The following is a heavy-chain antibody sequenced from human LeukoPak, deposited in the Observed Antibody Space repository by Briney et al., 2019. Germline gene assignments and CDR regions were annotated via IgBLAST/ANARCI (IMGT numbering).Heavy chain of an antibody. V-gene: IGHV4-34*01. CDR1: GGSFSGYY. J-gene: IGHJ3*02. CDR2: INHSGRI. Sequence: SETLSLTCAVYGGSFSGYYWSWSRQPPGKGLEWIGEINHSGRIQYNPSLKSRVTISVDTSKKQFSLNLSSVTAADTAVYYCARVPGIVITHYAFDIWGQGTMVTVSS. D-gene: IGHD3-16*01. CDR3: ARVPGIVITHYAFDI.